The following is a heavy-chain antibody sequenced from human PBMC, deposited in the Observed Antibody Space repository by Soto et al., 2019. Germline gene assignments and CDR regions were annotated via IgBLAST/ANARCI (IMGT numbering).Heavy chain of an antibody. CDR2: IFYSGST. Sequence: PSETLSLTCSVSGVSLTSDTYYWSWIRQHPGKGLEWIGYIFYSGSTDYNPSLKSRVNISVDTSKNQFSLKLSSVTAADTAVYYCASTEDFFDYWGQGTLVTVSS. V-gene: IGHV4-31*03. CDR3: ASTEDFFDY. CDR1: GVSLTSDTYY. J-gene: IGHJ4*02.